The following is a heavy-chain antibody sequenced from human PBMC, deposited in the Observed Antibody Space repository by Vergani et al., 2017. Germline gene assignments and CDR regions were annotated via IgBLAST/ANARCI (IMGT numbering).Heavy chain of an antibody. CDR3: ARVWGSYYFDY. CDR1: GGTFSSYA. V-gene: IGHV1-2*02. Sequence: QVQLVQSGAEVKKPGSSVKVSCKASGGTFSSYAISWVRQAPGQGLEWMGWINPNSGGTNYAQKFQGRVTMTRDTSISTAYMELSRLRSDDTAVYYCARVWGSYYFDYWGQGTLVTVSS. D-gene: IGHD3-16*01. J-gene: IGHJ4*02. CDR2: INPNSGGT.